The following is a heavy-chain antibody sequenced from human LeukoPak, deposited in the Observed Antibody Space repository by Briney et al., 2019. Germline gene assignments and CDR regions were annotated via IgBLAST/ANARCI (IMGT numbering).Heavy chain of an antibody. D-gene: IGHD1-26*01. V-gene: IGHV3-23*01. J-gene: IGHJ4*02. Sequence: GGSLRLSCAASGFTFSRSAMTWVRQSPGKGLEWVATINNSGGTTYYADSVQGRVTISRDNSKNTLYLQMNSLRAEDTAVYYCAKEYSGSFSPFPSYFDYWGQGTLVTVSS. CDR3: AKEYSGSFSPFPSYFDY. CDR1: GFTFSRSA. CDR2: INNSGGTT.